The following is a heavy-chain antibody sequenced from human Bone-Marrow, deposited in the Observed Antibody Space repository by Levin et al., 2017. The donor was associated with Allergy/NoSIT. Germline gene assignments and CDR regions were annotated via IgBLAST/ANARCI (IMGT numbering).Heavy chain of an antibody. CDR2: ISGSGGST. CDR1: GFTFSSYA. D-gene: IGHD5-18*01. V-gene: IGHV3-23*01. J-gene: IGHJ5*02. Sequence: LSLTCAASGFTFSSYAMSWVRQAPGKGLEWVSAISGSGGSTYYADSVKGRFTISRDNSKNTLYLQMNSLRAEDTAVYYCAKVHVDTAMEGGFDPWGQGTLVTVSS. CDR3: AKVHVDTAMEGGFDP.